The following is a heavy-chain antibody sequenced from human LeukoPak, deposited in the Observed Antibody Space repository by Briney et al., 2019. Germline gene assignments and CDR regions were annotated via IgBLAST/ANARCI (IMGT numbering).Heavy chain of an antibody. CDR2: INPNSGGT. CDR1: GYTVTGHY. V-gene: IGHV1-2*02. CDR3: ARDAGTRMNWFDP. J-gene: IGHJ5*02. D-gene: IGHD2-2*01. Sequence: ASVKVSCKASGYTVTGHYLHWVRQAPGQGLEWMGWINPNSGGTNYAQKFQGRVTMTRDTSINTAYMELSRLRSDDTAVYYCARDAGTRMNWFDPWGQGTLVTVSS.